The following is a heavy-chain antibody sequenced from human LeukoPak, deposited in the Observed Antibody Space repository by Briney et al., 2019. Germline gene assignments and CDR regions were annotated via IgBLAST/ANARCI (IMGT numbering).Heavy chain of an antibody. D-gene: IGHD3-3*01. J-gene: IGHJ6*02. Sequence: GRSLRLSCAASGFTFSSYAMHWVRQAPGKGLEWVAVISYDGSNKYYADSVKGRLTISRNNSKNTLYLQMNSLRAEDTAVYYCARDQRIWSGGYYGMDVWGQGTTVTVSS. CDR2: ISYDGSNK. V-gene: IGHV3-30-3*01. CDR3: ARDQRIWSGGYYGMDV. CDR1: GFTFSSYA.